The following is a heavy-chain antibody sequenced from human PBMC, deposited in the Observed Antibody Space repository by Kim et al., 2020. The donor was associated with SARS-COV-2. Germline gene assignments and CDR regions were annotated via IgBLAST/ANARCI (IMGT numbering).Heavy chain of an antibody. D-gene: IGHD2-2*01. CDR2: ISGSGGST. V-gene: IGHV3-23*01. Sequence: GGSLRLSCAASGFTFSSYAMSWVRQAPGKGLEWVSAISGSGGSTYYADSVKGRFTISRDNSKNTLYLQMNSLRAEDTAVYYCAKEGLSETTRYCSSTSCQGIAVAGPGFDYWGQGTLVTVSS. CDR3: AKEGLSETTRYCSSTSCQGIAVAGPGFDY. CDR1: GFTFSSYA. J-gene: IGHJ4*02.